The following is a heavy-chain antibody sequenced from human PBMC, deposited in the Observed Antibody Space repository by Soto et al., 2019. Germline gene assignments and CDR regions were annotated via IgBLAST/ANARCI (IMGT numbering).Heavy chain of an antibody. V-gene: IGHV3-23*01. D-gene: IGHD2-21*01. CDR1: GFTFSSYA. CDR3: AKDLRPYFYYAMDV. CDR2: ISGSGGST. Sequence: TGGSLRLSCAASGFTFSSYAMSWVRQAPGKGLEWVSVISGSGGSTYYADSVKGRFTISRDKSRNTLYLHMNSLRVEDTAAYYCAKDLRPYFYYAMDVWGQGTTVTVSS. J-gene: IGHJ6*02.